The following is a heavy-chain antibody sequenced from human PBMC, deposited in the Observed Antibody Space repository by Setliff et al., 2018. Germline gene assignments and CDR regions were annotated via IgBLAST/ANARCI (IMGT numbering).Heavy chain of an antibody. J-gene: IGHJ4*02. Sequence: PSETLSLTCRVSGGSVSTFYWTWIRQPPGKGLEWIGYIFTSGSTQYNPSLKSRATISRYTSRNQFSLKLFSVTAADTAVYYCARRVNYYDSSGYYYSWFYFDYWGQVTLVTVSS. CDR1: GGSVSTFY. D-gene: IGHD3-22*01. CDR2: IFTSGST. V-gene: IGHV4-4*09. CDR3: ARRVNYYDSSGYYYSWFYFDY.